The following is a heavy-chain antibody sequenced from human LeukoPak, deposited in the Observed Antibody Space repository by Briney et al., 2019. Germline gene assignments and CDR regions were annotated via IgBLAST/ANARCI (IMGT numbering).Heavy chain of an antibody. CDR1: GYSFTSYA. J-gene: IGHJ4*02. V-gene: IGHV1-3*01. Sequence: ASVNVSCMASGYSFTSYAMHWVRQAPGQGLEWMGWINAGNGNTKYSQKFQGRVTITRDTSASTAYMELSSLRSEDTAVCYCARVRWELPFDYWGQGTLVTVSS. CDR3: ARVRWELPFDY. D-gene: IGHD2-15*01. CDR2: INAGNGNT.